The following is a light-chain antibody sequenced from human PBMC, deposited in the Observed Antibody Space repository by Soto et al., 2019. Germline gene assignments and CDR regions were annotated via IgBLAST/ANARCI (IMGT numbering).Light chain of an antibody. CDR3: SSYAGSNNVV. Sequence: QSVLTQPPSASGSPGQSVTISCTGTSSDVGGYNYVSWYQHHPGKAPKIMIYEVTKRPSGVPDRFSGSKSGNTASLTVSGLQAEDEADYYCSSYAGSNNVVFGGGTQLTVL. J-gene: IGLJ2*01. V-gene: IGLV2-8*01. CDR2: EVT. CDR1: SSDVGGYNY.